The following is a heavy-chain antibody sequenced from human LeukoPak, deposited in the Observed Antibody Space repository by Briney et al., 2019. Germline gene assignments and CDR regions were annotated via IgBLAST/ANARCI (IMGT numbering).Heavy chain of an antibody. V-gene: IGHV4-31*03. J-gene: IGHJ4*02. CDR2: IYYSGST. D-gene: IGHD6-19*01. Sequence: SETLSLTCTVPGASITSGSYYGSWIRQLPEKGLEWIGYIYYSGSTYYNPSLRSRVSLSVDTSKNQFSLNLGSVTAADTAVYYCATQGAVAGIAWGQGTLITVSS. CDR1: GASITSGSYY. CDR3: ATQGAVAGIA.